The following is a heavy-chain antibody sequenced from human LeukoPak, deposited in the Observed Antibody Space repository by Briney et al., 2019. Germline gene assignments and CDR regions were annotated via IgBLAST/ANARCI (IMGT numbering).Heavy chain of an antibody. V-gene: IGHV4-4*02. CDR1: GGSISSSYW. CDR2: FFHSGST. CDR3: ARHLYYSASAFWYIDL. Sequence: SETLSLTCAVSGGSISSSYWWSWVRQPPGKGLEWIGEFFHSGSTNYNPSLKSRVTISVDKSRNQFSLRLSSVTAADTAVYYCARHLYYSASAFWYIDLWGRGTLVIVSP. D-gene: IGHD3-10*01. J-gene: IGHJ2*01.